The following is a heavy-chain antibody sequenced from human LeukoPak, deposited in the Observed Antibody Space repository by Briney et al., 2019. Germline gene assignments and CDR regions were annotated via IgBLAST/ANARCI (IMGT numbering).Heavy chain of an antibody. V-gene: IGHV3-74*01. CDR3: VRGNDYGGPHY. Sequence: PGGSLRLSCTASGFSFSGHWMHWVRQAPGKGLVWVSRIDRDGSRINYADSVKGRFTISRDNGKNTLFLQMNSLRAEDAAVYYCVRGNDYGGPHYWGQGTLVTVSS. CDR1: GFSFSGHW. CDR2: IDRDGSRI. D-gene: IGHD4-23*01. J-gene: IGHJ4*02.